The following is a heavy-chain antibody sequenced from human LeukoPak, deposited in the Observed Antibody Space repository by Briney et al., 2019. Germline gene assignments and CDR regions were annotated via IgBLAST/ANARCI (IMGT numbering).Heavy chain of an antibody. CDR1: GFTFSSYG. D-gene: IGHD1-26*01. Sequence: GGSLRLSCAASGFTFSSYGMHWVRQAPGKGLEWVAFIRYDGSNKYYADSVKGRFTISRDDSKNTLYLQMNSLRAEDTAVYYCAILGGIVGATRFDYWGQGTLVTVSS. V-gene: IGHV3-30*02. CDR2: IRYDGSNK. J-gene: IGHJ4*02. CDR3: AILGGIVGATRFDY.